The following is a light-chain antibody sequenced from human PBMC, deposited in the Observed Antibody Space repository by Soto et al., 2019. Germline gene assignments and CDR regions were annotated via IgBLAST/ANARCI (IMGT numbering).Light chain of an antibody. CDR1: SSDLRGFKY. CDR2: EVT. V-gene: IGLV2-8*01. J-gene: IGLJ2*01. CDR3: SSYADNNNVL. Sequence: QSALTQPPSASGSPGQSVTISCTRTSSDLRGFKYVSWFQQHPGKAPKLMIYEVTKRPSGVPDRFSGSKSGNTASLTVSGLHTEDEADYYCSSYADNNNVLFGGGTKLPS.